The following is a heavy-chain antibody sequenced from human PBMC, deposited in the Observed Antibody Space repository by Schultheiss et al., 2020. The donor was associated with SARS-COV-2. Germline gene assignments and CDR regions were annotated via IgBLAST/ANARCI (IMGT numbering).Heavy chain of an antibody. CDR3: ARTPVTSFDY. CDR2: IYYSGST. CDR1: GGSFSGYY. J-gene: IGHJ4*02. Sequence: SQTLSLTCAVYGGSFSGYYWSWIRQPPGKGLEWIGYIYYSGSTNYNPSLKSRVTMSVDTSKNQFYLKLSSVTAADPAVYYCARTPVTSFDYWGQGTLVTVS. V-gene: IGHV4-59*01. D-gene: IGHD3-3*01.